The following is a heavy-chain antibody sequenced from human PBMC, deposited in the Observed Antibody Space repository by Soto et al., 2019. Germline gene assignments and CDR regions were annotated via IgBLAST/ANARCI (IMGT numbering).Heavy chain of an antibody. Sequence: GGSLRLSCAASGFTFSSYAMSWVRQAPGKGLEWVSAISGSGGSTYYADSVKGRFTISRDNSKNTLYLQMNSLRAEDTAVYYCAKEMIVPAAISGADAFDIWGQGTMVTVSS. J-gene: IGHJ3*02. CDR2: ISGSGGST. D-gene: IGHD2-2*02. CDR3: AKEMIVPAAISGADAFDI. V-gene: IGHV3-23*01. CDR1: GFTFSSYA.